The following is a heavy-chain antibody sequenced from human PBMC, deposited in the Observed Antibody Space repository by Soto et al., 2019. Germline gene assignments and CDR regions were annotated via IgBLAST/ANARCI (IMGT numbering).Heavy chain of an antibody. J-gene: IGHJ5*02. CDR2: IIPILGIA. D-gene: IGHD2-2*01. CDR1: GGTFSSYT. Sequence: QVQLVQSGAEVKKPGSSVKVSCKASGGTFSSYTISWVRQAPGQGLEWMGRIIPILGIANYAQKFQGRVTITADKSTSTAYMELSSLRSEDTAVYYCARDCSVVVPAAGWFDPWGQGTLVTVS. CDR3: ARDCSVVVPAAGWFDP. V-gene: IGHV1-69*08.